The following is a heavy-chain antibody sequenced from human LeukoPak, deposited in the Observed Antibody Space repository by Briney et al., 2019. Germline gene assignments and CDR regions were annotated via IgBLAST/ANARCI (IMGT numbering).Heavy chain of an antibody. Sequence: ASVRVSCKASGYSFTNYYMHWVRQAPGQGLEWMGMINPSGGSTTYAQKFQGRITMTRDMSTSTVYMELSSLTSEDTAVYYCARTRGYYFDYWGQGTLVTVSS. CDR2: INPSGGST. CDR1: GYSFTNYY. CDR3: ARTRGYYFDY. J-gene: IGHJ4*02. V-gene: IGHV1-46*01.